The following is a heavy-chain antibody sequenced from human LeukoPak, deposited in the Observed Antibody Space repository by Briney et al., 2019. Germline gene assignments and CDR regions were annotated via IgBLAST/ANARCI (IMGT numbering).Heavy chain of an antibody. Sequence: SETLSLTCAVYGVSFSGYYWSWIRQPPGKGLEWIGEINHSGSTNYNPSLKSRVTISVDTSKNQFSLKLSSVTAADTAVYYCARETGYSSCRKRRPHMDVWGKGTTVTVSS. CDR1: GVSFSGYY. D-gene: IGHD6-19*01. CDR2: INHSGST. CDR3: ARETGYSSCRKRRPHMDV. J-gene: IGHJ6*04. V-gene: IGHV4-34*01.